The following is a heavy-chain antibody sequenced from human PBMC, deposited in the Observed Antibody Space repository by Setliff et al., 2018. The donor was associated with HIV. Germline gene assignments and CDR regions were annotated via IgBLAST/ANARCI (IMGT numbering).Heavy chain of an antibody. D-gene: IGHD3-3*01. Sequence: PSETLSLTCTVSGGSISGANYYWTWIRQPAGKGLEWIGRIYSSGSTNYNPSLKSRVTTSIGTSKNQFSLKLSSVTAADTAVYYCAREATIFGVVMPYFDYWGQGTLVTVSS. CDR3: AREATIFGVVMPYFDY. V-gene: IGHV4-61*02. CDR2: IYSSGST. CDR1: GGSISGANYY. J-gene: IGHJ4*02.